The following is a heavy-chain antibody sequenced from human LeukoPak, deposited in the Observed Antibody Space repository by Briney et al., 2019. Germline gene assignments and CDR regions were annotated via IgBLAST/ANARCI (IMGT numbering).Heavy chain of an antibody. J-gene: IGHJ4*02. V-gene: IGHV3-23*01. CDR3: AKSKFATSAYDGSLDS. CDR1: GFTFSSSP. CDR2: ITGSGGNT. Sequence: GGSLRLSCAGSGFTFSSSPMSWVRQAPGQGLEWVSGITGSGGNTYYADSVKGRFTISRDRPKNTLYLELNSLRAEDTAVDYCAKSKFATSAYDGSLDSWGQGTLVTVSS. D-gene: IGHD5-12*01.